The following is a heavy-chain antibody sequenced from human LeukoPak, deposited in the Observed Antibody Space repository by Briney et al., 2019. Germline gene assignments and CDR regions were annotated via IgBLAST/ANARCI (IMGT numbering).Heavy chain of an antibody. J-gene: IGHJ4*02. Sequence: GGSLRPSCAASGFTFSSCAMTWVRQAPGKGLQWVSDISGNGYSTYYADSLKGRFTISRDNSKNTLYLQMNSLRAEDTAVYYCATNSSSWYIDQWGQGTLVTVSS. D-gene: IGHD6-13*01. CDR2: ISGNGYST. V-gene: IGHV3-23*01. CDR1: GFTFSSCA. CDR3: ATNSSSWYIDQ.